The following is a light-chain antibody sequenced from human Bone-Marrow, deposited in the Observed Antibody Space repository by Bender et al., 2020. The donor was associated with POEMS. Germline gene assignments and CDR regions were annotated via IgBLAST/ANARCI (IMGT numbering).Light chain of an antibody. CDR1: SSDVGGYNY. CDR2: DVS. CDR3: VSYAGFNTVWV. V-gene: IGLV2-11*01. J-gene: IGLJ3*02. Sequence: QSALTQPRSVSGSPGQSVTISCTGTSSDVGGYNYVSWYQQHPGKAPKVMIYDVSKRPSGVPDRFSGSKSGNTASLTISGLQAEDEADYYCVSYAGFNTVWVFGGVTRLTVL.